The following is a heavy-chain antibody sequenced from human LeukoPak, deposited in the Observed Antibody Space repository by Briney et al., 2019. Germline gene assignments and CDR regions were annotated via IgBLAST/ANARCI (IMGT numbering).Heavy chain of an antibody. Sequence: GGSLRLSCAASGFTFSDYYMSWIRQAPGKGLEWVSYISNSGSTIYYADSVKGRFTISRDNAKNSLYLQMNSLRAEDTAVYYCAGYYYYYYYMDVWGKGTTVTVSS. CDR3: AGYYYYYYYMDV. CDR2: ISNSGSTI. J-gene: IGHJ6*03. CDR1: GFTFSDYY. V-gene: IGHV3-11*04.